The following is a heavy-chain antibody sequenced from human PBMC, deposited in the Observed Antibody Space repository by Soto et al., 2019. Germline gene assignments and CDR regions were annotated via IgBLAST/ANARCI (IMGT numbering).Heavy chain of an antibody. CDR3: AKDLFAAAENEGIDP. D-gene: IGHD6-13*01. CDR2: ISGSGGST. Sequence: GGSLRLSCAASGFTFSSYAMSWVRQAPGKGLEWVSAISGSGGSTYYADSVKGRFAISRDSSKNTLYLQMNSLRAEDTAVYYCAKDLFAAAENEGIDPWGQGTLVTVSS. CDR1: GFTFSSYA. V-gene: IGHV3-23*01. J-gene: IGHJ5*02.